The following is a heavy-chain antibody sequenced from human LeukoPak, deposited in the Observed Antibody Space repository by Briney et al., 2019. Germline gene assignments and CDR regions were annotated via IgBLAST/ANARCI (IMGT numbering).Heavy chain of an antibody. CDR1: GFTFSNAW. J-gene: IGHJ5*02. D-gene: IGHD2-8*01. CDR2: NKSETDGATT. V-gene: IGHV3-15*01. Sequence: GGSLRLSCAASGFTFSNAWMSWVRQAPGKGLEWVGRNKSETDGATTDYAAPVKGRFTISRDDSKNTLYLQMNSLKTEDTAVYYCTTGGTLVYGILGWFDPWGQGTLVTVSS. CDR3: TTGGTLVYGILGWFDP.